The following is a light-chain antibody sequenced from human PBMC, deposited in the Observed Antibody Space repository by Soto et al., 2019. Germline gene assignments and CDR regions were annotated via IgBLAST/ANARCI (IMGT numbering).Light chain of an antibody. CDR2: EGT. CDR1: SSDVGSYKY. Sequence: QSVLTQPASMSGSPGQSITISCTGSSSDVGSYKYVSWYQQHPGKAPKLIIYEGTERPSGISPRFSGSKSGNTVSLTISGLQAEDEADYYCSSYTSSSIYVFGSGTRSPS. J-gene: IGLJ1*01. V-gene: IGLV2-23*01. CDR3: SSYTSSSIYV.